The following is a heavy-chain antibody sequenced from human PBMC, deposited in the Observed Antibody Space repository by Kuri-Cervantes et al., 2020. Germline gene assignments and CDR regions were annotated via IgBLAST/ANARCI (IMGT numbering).Heavy chain of an antibody. D-gene: IGHD3-3*01. Sequence: SETLSLTCAVYGGSFSGYCWSWIRQPPGKGLEWIGYIYYSGSTNYNPSLKSRVTISVDTSKNQFSLKLSSVTATDTAVYYCASSAYYDFWSGYYTRDAFDIWGQGTMVTVSS. CDR1: GGSFSGYC. J-gene: IGHJ3*02. CDR3: ASSAYYDFWSGYYTRDAFDI. V-gene: IGHV4-59*01. CDR2: IYYSGST.